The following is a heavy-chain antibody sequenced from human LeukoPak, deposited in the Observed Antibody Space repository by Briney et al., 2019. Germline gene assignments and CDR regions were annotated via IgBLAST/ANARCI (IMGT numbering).Heavy chain of an antibody. CDR3: ARGYCSGGSCYPFDY. J-gene: IGHJ4*02. V-gene: IGHV4-4*07. CDR1: GGSISSYY. Sequence: SETLSLTCTVSGGSISSYYWSWIRQPAGKGLEWIGRIYTSGSTNYNPSLKSRVTMSVDTSKNQFSLKLSSVTAADTAVYYCARGYCSGGSCYPFDYWGQGTLVAVSS. CDR2: IYTSGST. D-gene: IGHD2-15*01.